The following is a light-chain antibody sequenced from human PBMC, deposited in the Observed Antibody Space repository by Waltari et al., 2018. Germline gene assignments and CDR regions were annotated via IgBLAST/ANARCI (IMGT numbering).Light chain of an antibody. J-gene: IGKJ2*01. CDR2: KAS. CDR1: QDISNY. CDR3: QQYNSYPYT. V-gene: IGKV1-5*03. Sequence: DIQMTQSPSSLSASVGDRVTITCQASQDISNYLNWYQQKPGKAPKLLIYKASSLESGVPSRFSGSGSGTEFTLTISSLQPDDFATYYCQQYNSYPYTFGQGTKLEIK.